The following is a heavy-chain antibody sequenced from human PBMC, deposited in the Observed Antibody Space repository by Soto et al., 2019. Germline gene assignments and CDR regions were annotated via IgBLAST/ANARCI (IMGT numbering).Heavy chain of an antibody. V-gene: IGHV4-59*12. CDR1: GGSISSYY. CDR2: IYHSGST. J-gene: IGHJ5*02. Sequence: SETLSLTCTFSGGSISSYYWSWIRQPPGKGLEWIGYIYHSGSTYYNPSLKSRVTISVDRSKNQFSLKLSSVTAADTAVYYCARVPDRWGQGTLVNGSS. CDR3: ARVPDR. D-gene: IGHD2-2*01.